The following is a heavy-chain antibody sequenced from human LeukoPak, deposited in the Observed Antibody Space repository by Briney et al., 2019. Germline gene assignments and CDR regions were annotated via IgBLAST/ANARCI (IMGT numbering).Heavy chain of an antibody. CDR3: AKKSGSYYESPFDY. CDR1: GFTFSSYG. Sequence: GGTLRLSCAASGFTFSSYGMSWVRQAPGKGLEWVSAISGSGGSTYYADSVKGRFTISRGNSKNTLYLQMNSLRAEDTAVYYCAKKSGSYYESPFDYWGQGPRSPSPQ. J-gene: IGHJ4*02. D-gene: IGHD1-26*01. V-gene: IGHV3-23*01. CDR2: ISGSGGST.